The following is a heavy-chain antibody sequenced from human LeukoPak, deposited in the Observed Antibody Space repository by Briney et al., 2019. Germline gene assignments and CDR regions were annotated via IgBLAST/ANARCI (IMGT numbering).Heavy chain of an antibody. CDR3: ARLAARRGYYYSGMDV. CDR2: IYSSGSSGIT. J-gene: IGHJ6*02. V-gene: IGHV4-59*01. Sequence: SETLSLTCTVSGGSISNYFWSWIRQPPGKQLEWIGYIYSSGSSGITTYNPSLQSRVIISQDTSKNDFSLTLTSVTAADADVYYCARLAARRGYYYSGMDVWGQGTTVTVSS. D-gene: IGHD3-10*01. CDR1: GGSISNYF.